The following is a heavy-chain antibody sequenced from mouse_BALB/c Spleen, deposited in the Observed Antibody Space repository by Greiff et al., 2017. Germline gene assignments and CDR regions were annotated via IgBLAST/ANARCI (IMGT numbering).Heavy chain of an antibody. CDR3: ARSGGTWDY. CDR2: ISSGSSTI. D-gene: IGHD1-1*02. V-gene: IGHV5-17*02. J-gene: IGHJ4*01. CDR1: GFTFSSFG. Sequence: EVQLMESGGGLVQPGGSRKLSCAASGFTFSSFGMHWVRQAPEKGLEWVAYISSGSSTIYYADTVKGRFTISRDNPKNTLFLQMTSLRSEDTAMYYCARSGGTWDYWGQGTSVTVSS.